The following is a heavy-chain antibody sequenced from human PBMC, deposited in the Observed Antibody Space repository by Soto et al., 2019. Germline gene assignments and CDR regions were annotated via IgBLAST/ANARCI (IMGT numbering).Heavy chain of an antibody. D-gene: IGHD3-10*01. Sequence: VQMVESGGGVVQPGRSLRLTCAVSGFTFSDYGMHWVRQAPRKGLEWVAVVSYDGSSEFYADSVKGRFTISRDNSKKPLHLKMNSLRPEDTAVYYCAKAGYCTRGNCYDYYRYGMDVWGQGTAVTVSS. CDR3: AKAGYCTRGNCYDYYRYGMDV. CDR2: VSYDGSSE. V-gene: IGHV3-30*18. CDR1: GFTFSDYG. J-gene: IGHJ6*02.